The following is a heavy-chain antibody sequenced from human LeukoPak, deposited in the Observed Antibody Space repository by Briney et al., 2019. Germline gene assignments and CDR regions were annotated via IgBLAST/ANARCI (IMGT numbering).Heavy chain of an antibody. CDR1: GYTFTGYY. V-gene: IGHV1-2*02. Sequence: ASVKVSCKASGYTFTGYYMHWVRQAPGQGLEWMGWINPNSGGTNYAQKFQGRVTMTRDTSISTAYMELSRLRSEDTAVYYCARDGGDYYGSGNTYYMDVWGKGTTVTISS. CDR3: ARDGGDYYGSGNTYYMDV. D-gene: IGHD3-10*01. J-gene: IGHJ6*03. CDR2: INPNSGGT.